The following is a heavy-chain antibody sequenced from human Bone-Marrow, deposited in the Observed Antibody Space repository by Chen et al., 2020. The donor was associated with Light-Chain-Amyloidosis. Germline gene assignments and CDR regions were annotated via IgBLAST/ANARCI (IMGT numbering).Heavy chain of an antibody. Sequence: EVQLVESGGGLVQPGRPLRLSCAAPGFTFHSYWMHWVRQAPGKGLVCVARISTDGGSSYAVSVKGRFTISRDNAKNTLFLQMNSLTAEDTAVYYCARARTPTMLDNWGQGTLVTVSS. J-gene: IGHJ4*02. CDR3: ARARTPTMLDN. CDR1: GFTFHSYW. D-gene: IGHD1-1*01. V-gene: IGHV3-74*01. CDR2: ISTDGGS.